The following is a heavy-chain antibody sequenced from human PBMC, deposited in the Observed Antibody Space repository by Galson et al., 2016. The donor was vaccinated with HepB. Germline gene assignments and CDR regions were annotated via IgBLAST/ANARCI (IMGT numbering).Heavy chain of an antibody. CDR2: VIPIVGTT. J-gene: IGHJ6*01. CDR1: GGTFNRYI. CDR3: ARGRLRRGVDV. Sequence: SVKVSCKASGGTFNRYIINWVRLAPGQGLEWMGNVIPIVGTTNYAQKFQDRVTITAVKSASTVDMEMRSLGAEDTAVSYCARGRLRRGVDVWEQGTPVTVSS. D-gene: IGHD2-8*01. V-gene: IGHV1-69*08.